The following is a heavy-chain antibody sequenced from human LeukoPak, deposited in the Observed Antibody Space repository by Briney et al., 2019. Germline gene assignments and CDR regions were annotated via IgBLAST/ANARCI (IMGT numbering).Heavy chain of an antibody. CDR1: GFTVSSNY. CDR2: IYSGGST. CDR3: ARDVNGDYTKYYFDY. D-gene: IGHD2-21*02. J-gene: IGHJ4*02. Sequence: GGSLRLSCAASGFTVSSNYMSWVRQAPGKGLEWVSVIYSGGSTYYADSVKGRFTISRHNSKNTLYLQMNSLRAEDTAVYYCARDVNGDYTKYYFDYWGQGTLVTVSS. V-gene: IGHV3-53*04.